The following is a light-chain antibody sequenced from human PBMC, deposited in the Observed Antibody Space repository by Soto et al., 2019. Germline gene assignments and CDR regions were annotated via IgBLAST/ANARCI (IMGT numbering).Light chain of an antibody. CDR3: QQLYTLPFT. V-gene: IGKV1-9*01. J-gene: IGKJ5*01. Sequence: DIQMTQSPSSLSASVGDRVTITCRASQSISSYLNWYQQKPGKAPKLLISAASSLQSGVPSRFSGSGSGTEFTLTISGLLPEDFAAYHCQQLYTLPFTFGQGTRLEIK. CDR2: AAS. CDR1: QSISSY.